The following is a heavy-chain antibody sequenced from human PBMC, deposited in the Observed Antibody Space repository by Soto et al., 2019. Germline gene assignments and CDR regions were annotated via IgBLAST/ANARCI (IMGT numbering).Heavy chain of an antibody. V-gene: IGHV3-23*01. CDR3: AKSQGDRRTPADY. D-gene: IGHD1-26*01. CDR2: ISGSGGST. CDR1: GFTFSSYA. Sequence: LRLSCAASGFTFSSYAMSWVRQAPGKGLEWVSAISGSGGSTYYADSVKGRFTISRDNSKNTLYLQMNSLRAEDTAVYYCAKSQGDRRTPADYWGQGTLVTVSS. J-gene: IGHJ4*02.